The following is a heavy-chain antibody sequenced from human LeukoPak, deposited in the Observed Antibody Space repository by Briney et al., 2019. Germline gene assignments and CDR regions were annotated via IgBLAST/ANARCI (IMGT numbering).Heavy chain of an antibody. CDR2: INHSGST. CDR3: AGAPRSGSSRSHYSHYMDV. CDR1: GGSFSDYH. V-gene: IGHV4-34*01. D-gene: IGHD6-13*01. J-gene: IGHJ6*03. Sequence: PSETLSLTCAVYGGSFSDYHWSWIRQPPGKGLEWIGEINHSGSTKYNPSLKSRVTISVDTSKHQFSLKLSSVTAADTAVYYCAGAPRSGSSRSHYSHYMDVWGKGTTVTVSS.